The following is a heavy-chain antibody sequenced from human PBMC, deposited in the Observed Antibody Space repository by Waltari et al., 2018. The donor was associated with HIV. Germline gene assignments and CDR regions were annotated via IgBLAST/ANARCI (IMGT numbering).Heavy chain of an antibody. J-gene: IGHJ6*02. D-gene: IGHD3-22*01. CDR2: MNPNSGNT. CDR1: GYTFINFD. CDR3: ARNSSAKGNRYFYYGLDV. V-gene: IGHV1-8*02. Sequence: QVYLVQSGPEVKRPGASVKISCKAYGYTFINFDVIWVRKAAGQGPEWLGWMNPNSGNTASPYIFEERVTMTTDVSTATAYMEMSGLTPEDTAIYYCARNSSAKGNRYFYYGLDVWGQGTPVTV.